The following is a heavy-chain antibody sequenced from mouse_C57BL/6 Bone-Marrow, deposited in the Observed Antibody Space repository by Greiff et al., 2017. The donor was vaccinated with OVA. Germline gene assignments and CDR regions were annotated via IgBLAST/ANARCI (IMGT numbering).Heavy chain of an antibody. V-gene: IGHV1-82*01. CDR3: AKITTVVAGGYFDY. Sequence: VQLQQSGPELVKPGASVKISCKASGYAFSSSWMNWVKQRPGKGLEWIGRIYPGDGDTNYNGKFKGKATLTADKSSSTAYMQLSSLTSEDSAVYFCAKITTVVAGGYFDYWGQGTTLTVSS. D-gene: IGHD1-1*01. J-gene: IGHJ2*01. CDR2: IYPGDGDT. CDR1: GYAFSSSW.